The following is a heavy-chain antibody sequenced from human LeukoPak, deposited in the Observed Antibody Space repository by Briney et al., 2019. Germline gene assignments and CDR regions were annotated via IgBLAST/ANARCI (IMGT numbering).Heavy chain of an antibody. CDR1: GFTFSSYA. CDR3: AKDRQQHDS. Sequence: GGSLRLSCAASGFTFSSYAMSWVRRAPGKGLEWVPAISGSGGSTYYADSVKGRFTISRDNSKNTLYLQMNSLSAEDTAVYYCAKDRQQHDSWGQGTLVTVSS. CDR2: ISGSGGST. D-gene: IGHD6-13*01. V-gene: IGHV3-23*01. J-gene: IGHJ4*02.